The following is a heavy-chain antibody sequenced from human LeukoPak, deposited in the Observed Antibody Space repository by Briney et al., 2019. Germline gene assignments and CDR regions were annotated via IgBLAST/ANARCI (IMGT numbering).Heavy chain of an antibody. CDR3: AKGGKWDVTPFDY. V-gene: IGHV3-23*01. D-gene: IGHD1-26*01. Sequence: PGGSLRLSCAASGFIFSSYAMSWVRQAPGKGLEWVSGISGSGGNPYYADSVKGRFTISRDNSKNTLYLQVNSLRAEDTAVYYCAKGGKWDVTPFDYWGQGTLVTVSS. CDR2: ISGSGGNP. J-gene: IGHJ4*02. CDR1: GFIFSSYA.